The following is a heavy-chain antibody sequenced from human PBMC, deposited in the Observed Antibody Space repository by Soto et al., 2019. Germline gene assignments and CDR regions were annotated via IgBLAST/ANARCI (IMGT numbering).Heavy chain of an antibody. CDR1: GVYFSGYY. V-gene: IGHV4-34*01. D-gene: IGHD3-22*01. CDR3: ARGVGRYYYDSSGYYFFDY. CDR2: INHSGST. Sequence: SATLSLTCAVYGVYFSGYYWSWIRQPPGKGLEWIGEINHSGSTNYNPSLKSRVTISVDTSKNQFSLKLSSVTAADTAVYYCARGVGRYYYDSSGYYFFDYWGQGTLVTVSS. J-gene: IGHJ4*02.